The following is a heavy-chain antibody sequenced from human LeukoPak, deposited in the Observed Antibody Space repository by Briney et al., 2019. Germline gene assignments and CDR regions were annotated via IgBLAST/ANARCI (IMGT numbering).Heavy chain of an antibody. D-gene: IGHD5-24*01. J-gene: IGHJ3*02. V-gene: IGHV5-51*01. CDR2: IYPGDSDT. CDR1: GYSFITYW. Sequence: GESLKISCKGSGYSFITYWIGWVRQMPGKGLEWMGIIYPGDSDTRYSPSFQGQVTISADKSISTAYLQWSSLEASDTAMYYCARARAPENDAFDIWGQGTMVTVSS. CDR3: ARARAPENDAFDI.